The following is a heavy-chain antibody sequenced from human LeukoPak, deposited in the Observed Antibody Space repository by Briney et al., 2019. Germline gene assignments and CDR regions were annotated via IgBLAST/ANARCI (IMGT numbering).Heavy chain of an antibody. CDR2: IYSGGST. D-gene: IGHD4-17*01. Sequence: PGGSLRLSCAASGFTVSSNYMSWVRQAPGKGLEWVSVIYSGGSTYYADSVKGRFTISRDNSKNTLYLQMNSLRAEDTAVYYCATVTDDYYYYGMDVWGQGTTVIVSS. CDR3: ATVTDDYYYYGMDV. J-gene: IGHJ6*02. V-gene: IGHV3-53*01. CDR1: GFTVSSNY.